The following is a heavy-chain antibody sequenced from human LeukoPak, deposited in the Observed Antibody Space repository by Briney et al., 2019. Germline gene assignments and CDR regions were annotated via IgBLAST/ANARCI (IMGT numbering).Heavy chain of an antibody. CDR3: ARGGTTFEH. Sequence: SETLSLTCTVSGGSISSSSHYWGWIRQPPGKGLEWIGSMLYSGSTNYNPSLKSRVTISVDTSKNQFSLKPSSVTAADTAVYYCARGGTTFEHWGQGTLVTVSS. D-gene: IGHD1-1*01. CDR2: MLYSGST. J-gene: IGHJ4*02. V-gene: IGHV4-39*01. CDR1: GGSISSSSHY.